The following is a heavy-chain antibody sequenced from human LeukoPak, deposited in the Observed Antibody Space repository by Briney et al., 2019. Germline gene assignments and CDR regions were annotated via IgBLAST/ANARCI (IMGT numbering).Heavy chain of an antibody. CDR2: IYYSGGT. J-gene: IGHJ3*02. D-gene: IGHD3-10*01. CDR3: ARVQEYDAFDI. V-gene: IGHV4-59*01. Sequence: SETLSLTCTVSGGSISSYYWSWIRQPPGKGLEWIGYIYYSGGTNYNPSLKSRVTISVDTSKNQFSLKLSSVTAADTAVYYCARVQEYDAFDIWGQGTMVTVSS. CDR1: GGSISSYY.